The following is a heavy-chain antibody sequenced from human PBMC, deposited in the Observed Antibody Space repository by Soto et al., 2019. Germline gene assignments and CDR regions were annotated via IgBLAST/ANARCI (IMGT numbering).Heavy chain of an antibody. Sequence: QVQLVQSGAEVKKPGSSVKVSCEASGGTFSSYAISWVRQAPGQGLEWMGGIIPIFGTPDYAQKFQGRVTITADESTSTAYMELSSLRSEVTAVYYCAMTQQRNYYYGMDVWGQGTTVTVAS. CDR1: GGTFSSYA. CDR2: IIPIFGTP. CDR3: AMTQQRNYYYGMDV. V-gene: IGHV1-69*12. J-gene: IGHJ6*01.